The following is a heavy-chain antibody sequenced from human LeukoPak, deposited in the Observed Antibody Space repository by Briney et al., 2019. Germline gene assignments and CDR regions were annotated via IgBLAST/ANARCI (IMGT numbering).Heavy chain of an antibody. CDR3: ARILGRSEYYMDV. CDR1: GGFISNFY. J-gene: IGHJ6*03. CDR2: IYYSGST. V-gene: IGHV4-59*01. Sequence: PSETLSLTCTVSGGFISNFYWNWIRQPPGKGLEWIGYIYYSGSTNYNPSLKSRLTISADTSKNQFSLKLSSVTAADTAVYYCARILGRSEYYMDVWGKGTTVTVSS. D-gene: IGHD3-16*01.